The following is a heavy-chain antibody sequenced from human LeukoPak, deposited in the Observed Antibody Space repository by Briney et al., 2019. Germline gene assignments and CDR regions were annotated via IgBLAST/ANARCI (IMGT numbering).Heavy chain of an antibody. CDR2: ISSSSSTI. D-gene: IGHD5-12*01. CDR3: ARDPTHKWLRLTLYYYYYYMDV. J-gene: IGHJ6*03. Sequence: PGGSLRLSCAASGFTFSSYSMNWVRQAPGKGLEWVSYISSSSSTIYYADSVKGRFTISRDNAKNSLYLQMNSLRAEDTAVYYCARDPTHKWLRLTLYYYYYYMDVWGKGTTVTVSS. CDR1: GFTFSSYS. V-gene: IGHV3-48*01.